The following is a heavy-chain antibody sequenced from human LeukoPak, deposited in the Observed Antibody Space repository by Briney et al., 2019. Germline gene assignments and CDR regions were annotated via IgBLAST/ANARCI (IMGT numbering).Heavy chain of an antibody. Sequence: PGGSLGLSCAASGFTFSSYAMQWVRQAPGKGLGWVAVISYDGSNKYYADSVKGRFTISRDNSKNTLYLQMNSLRAEDTAVYYCAREENMGTFDYWGQGTLVTVSS. CDR2: ISYDGSNK. V-gene: IGHV3-30-3*01. CDR1: GFTFSSYA. CDR3: AREENMGTFDY. J-gene: IGHJ4*02. D-gene: IGHD1-1*01.